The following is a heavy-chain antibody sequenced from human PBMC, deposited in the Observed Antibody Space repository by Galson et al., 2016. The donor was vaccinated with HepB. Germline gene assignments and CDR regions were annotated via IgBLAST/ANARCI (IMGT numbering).Heavy chain of an antibody. CDR3: ARTRNNGYSWDYDL. CDR2: IQWDGDK. V-gene: IGHV2-70*01. J-gene: IGHJ5*02. D-gene: IGHD5-24*01. CDR1: GFSLGTHGMC. Sequence: PALVKPPQTLTLTCTFSGFSLGTHGMCVSWIRQPPGKALEWLAVIQWDGDKFYSASLKTRLTISKDTSKDQVALTMTNMDPVDTATYFCARTRNNGYSWDYDLWGQGILVTVSS.